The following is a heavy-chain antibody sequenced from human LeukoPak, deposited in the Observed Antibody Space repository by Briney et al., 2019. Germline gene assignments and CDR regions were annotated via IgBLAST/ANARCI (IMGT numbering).Heavy chain of an antibody. J-gene: IGHJ5*02. CDR1: GFSISTYG. CDR2: ISHDGSEK. Sequence: PRGSLRLSCAASGFSISTYGMHWVRQAPGKGLEWVAMISHDGSEKYYVDSAKGRFTISRDNSKNTLYLQMNSLRGEDTAMYYCAKDLYSSGWYNYFDPWGQGTLVTVSS. CDR3: AKDLYSSGWYNYFDP. D-gene: IGHD6-19*01. V-gene: IGHV3-30*18.